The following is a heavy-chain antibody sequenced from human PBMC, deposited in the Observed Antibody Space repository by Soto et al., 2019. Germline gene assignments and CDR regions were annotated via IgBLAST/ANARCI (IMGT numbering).Heavy chain of an antibody. J-gene: IGHJ5*02. CDR2: IYYSGST. CDR1: GGSISSGGYY. V-gene: IGHV4-61*08. CDR3: ARGYYDSSAYYFRGFDN. Sequence: SETLSLTCAVSGGSISSGGYYWSWIRQPPGKGLEWIGYIYYSGSTNYNPSLKSRVTVSLDTSRNQFSLRLSSVTAADTAAYYCARGYYDSSAYYFRGFDNWGQGTLVTVSS. D-gene: IGHD3-22*01.